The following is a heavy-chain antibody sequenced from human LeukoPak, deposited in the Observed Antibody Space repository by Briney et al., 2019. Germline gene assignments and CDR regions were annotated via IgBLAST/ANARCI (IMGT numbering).Heavy chain of an antibody. CDR3: AKTPDLGVGYCSGGSCYAGYYFDY. CDR2: ISGSGGST. D-gene: IGHD2-15*01. CDR1: GFTFSSYA. V-gene: IGHV3-23*01. J-gene: IGHJ4*02. Sequence: GGSLRLSCAASGFTFSSYAMSWVRQAPGKGLEWVSAISGSGGSTYYADSVKGRFTISRDNSKNTLYLQMNSLRAEDTAVYYCAKTPDLGVGYCSGGSCYAGYYFDYWGQGTLVTVSS.